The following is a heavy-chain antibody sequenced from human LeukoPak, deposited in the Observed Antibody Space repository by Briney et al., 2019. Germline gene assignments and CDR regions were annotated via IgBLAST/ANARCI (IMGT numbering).Heavy chain of an antibody. CDR1: GFTFSSYS. CDR2: ISRSSSYI. Sequence: GGSLRLSCAASGFTFSSYSMKWVRQAPGKGLEWVSSISRSSSYIYYADSVKGRFTISRDNAKNSLYLQMNSLRAEDTAMYYCARAQPTETYYDSWSGYSAPGWFDPWGQGTLVTVSS. D-gene: IGHD3-3*01. J-gene: IGHJ5*02. V-gene: IGHV3-21*01. CDR3: ARAQPTETYYDSWSGYSAPGWFDP.